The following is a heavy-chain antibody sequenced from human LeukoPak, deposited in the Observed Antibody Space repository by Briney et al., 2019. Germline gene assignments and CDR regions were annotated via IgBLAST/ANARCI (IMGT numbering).Heavy chain of an antibody. Sequence: PSETLSLTCAVYGGSFSGYYWSWIRQPPGKGLEWIGEINHSGSTNYNPSLKSRVTISVDTSKNQFSLKLSSVTAADTAVYYCAGIQGPNYGTFDYWGQGTLVTVSS. CDR3: AGIQGPNYGTFDY. CDR1: GGSFSGYY. J-gene: IGHJ4*02. CDR2: INHSGST. V-gene: IGHV4-34*01. D-gene: IGHD3-10*01.